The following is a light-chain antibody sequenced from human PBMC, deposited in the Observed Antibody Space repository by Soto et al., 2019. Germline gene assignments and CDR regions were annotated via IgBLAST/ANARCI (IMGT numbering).Light chain of an antibody. J-gene: IGKJ5*01. CDR3: QQHGQWPIT. Sequence: IVLTHSPGTLALSPGERAALSCTAGQSVGRSHLAWYRQIPGQAPSLLMYGASSRATGIPDRFSGSGSGTDFTLTISRLEPEDFATYYCQQHGQWPITFGQGTRLEIK. V-gene: IGKV3-20*01. CDR1: QSVGRSH. CDR2: GAS.